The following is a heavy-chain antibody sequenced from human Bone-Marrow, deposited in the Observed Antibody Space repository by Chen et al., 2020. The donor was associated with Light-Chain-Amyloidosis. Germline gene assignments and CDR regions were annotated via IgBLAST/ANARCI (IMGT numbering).Heavy chain of an antibody. CDR1: GFTFGDYA. Sequence: EVQLVEFGGDFVQPGRSLRLSCTGSGFTFGDYAVSWLRQDPGKGLEWVGFSRRKSYGGTTEYAASVKGRFTISRDDSISTAYLQMNSLRTDDTAVYSCTSGAAADKYYYGLDVWGQGTTVTVSS. CDR3: TSGAAADKYYYGLDV. D-gene: IGHD6-13*01. J-gene: IGHJ6*02. CDR2: SRRKSYGGTT. V-gene: IGHV3-49*03.